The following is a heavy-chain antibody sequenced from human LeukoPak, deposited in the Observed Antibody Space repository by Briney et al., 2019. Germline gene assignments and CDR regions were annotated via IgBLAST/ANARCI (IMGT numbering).Heavy chain of an antibody. J-gene: IGHJ3*01. D-gene: IGHD4-23*01. CDR1: GGSMNNYY. V-gene: IGHV4-4*07. CDR2: IRTTGST. CDR3: ARSDYDGDASYDAFDL. Sequence: PSETLSLTCIVSGGSMNNYYWGWIRQPAEKGLEWIGRIRTTGSTNYNPSLNSRVTMSLDTSKKQFSLKLTSVTAADTAVYYCARSDYDGDASYDAFDLWGQGTMVTVSS.